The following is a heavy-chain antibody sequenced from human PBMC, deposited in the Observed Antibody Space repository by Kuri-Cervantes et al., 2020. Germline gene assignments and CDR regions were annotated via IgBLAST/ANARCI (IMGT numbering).Heavy chain of an antibody. CDR3: ARNLRNGVVPAAIRGGYYYGMDV. Sequence: RGSLRLSCAASGFTFSSYAMSWVRQAPGKGLEWVSAISGSGGSTYYADSVKGRFTISRDNSKNTLYLQMNSLRAEDTAVYYCARNLRNGVVPAAIRGGYYYGMDVWGQGTTVTVSS. CDR2: ISGSGGST. CDR1: GFTFSSYA. J-gene: IGHJ6*02. D-gene: IGHD2-2*02. V-gene: IGHV3-23*01.